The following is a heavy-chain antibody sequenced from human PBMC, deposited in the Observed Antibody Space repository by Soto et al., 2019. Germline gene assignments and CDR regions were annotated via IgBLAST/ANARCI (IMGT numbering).Heavy chain of an antibody. CDR2: ISAYNGNT. J-gene: IGHJ3*02. CDR3: ARDRTVTTRNPFDAFDI. D-gene: IGHD4-17*01. CDR1: GYTFTSYG. Sequence: GASVKVSCKASGYTFTSYGISWVRQAPGQGLEWMGWISAYNGNTNYAQKLQGRVTMTTDTSTSTAYMELRSLRSDDTAVYYCARDRTVTTRNPFDAFDIWGQGTMVTVSS. V-gene: IGHV1-18*01.